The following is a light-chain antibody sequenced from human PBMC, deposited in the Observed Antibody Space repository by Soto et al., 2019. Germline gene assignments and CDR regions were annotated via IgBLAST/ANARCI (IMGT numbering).Light chain of an antibody. CDR3: QQSYSTPQNT. Sequence: DIQMTQSPSSLSASVGDRVTITCRASQSISSYLNWYQQKPGKAPKLLIYAASSLQSGVPSRFGGSGSGTDFTLTISSLQPEDFATYYCQQSYSTPQNTFGQGTKLEIK. CDR2: AAS. V-gene: IGKV1-39*01. J-gene: IGKJ2*01. CDR1: QSISSY.